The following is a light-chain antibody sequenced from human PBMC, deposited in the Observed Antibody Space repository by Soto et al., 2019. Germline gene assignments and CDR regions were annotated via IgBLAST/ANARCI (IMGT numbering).Light chain of an antibody. J-gene: IGKJ4*01. V-gene: IGKV2-30*01. CDR1: QSLSYSDGNIY. CDR3: KQGTHRPIT. CDR2: KVF. Sequence: DVVMTQSPLSLPVTLGQPASISCWSSQSLSYSDGNIYLNWFHQRPGQSPRRLIYKVFNRDSGVQDRFRGSGSGTDFTLKISRVEAEDVGIYYCKQGTHRPITFGGGTKVEIK.